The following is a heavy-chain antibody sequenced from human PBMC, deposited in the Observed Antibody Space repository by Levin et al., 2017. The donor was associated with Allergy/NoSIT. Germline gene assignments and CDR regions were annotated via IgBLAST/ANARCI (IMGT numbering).Heavy chain of an antibody. CDR2: IIPILGIA. D-gene: IGHD5-24*01. CDR3: ARAVGDGYNVDY. V-gene: IGHV1-69*02. J-gene: IGHJ4*02. Sequence: KISCKASGGTFSSYTISWVRQAPGQGLEWMGRIIPILGIANYAQKFQGRVTITADKSTSTAYMELSSLRSEDTAVYYCARAVGDGYNVDYWGQGTLVTVSS. CDR1: GGTFSSYT.